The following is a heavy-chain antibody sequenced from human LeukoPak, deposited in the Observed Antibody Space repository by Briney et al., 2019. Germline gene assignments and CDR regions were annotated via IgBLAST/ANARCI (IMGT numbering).Heavy chain of an antibody. CDR3: ARVSGYSQNWFDP. CDR2: IYYSGST. D-gene: IGHD5-12*01. V-gene: IGHV4-59*01. Sequence: SETLSLTCTVSGGSISSYYWSWIRQPPGKGLEWIGYIYYSGSTNYNPSLKSRVTISVDTSKNQFSLKLSSVTAADTVVYYCARVSGYSQNWFDPWGQGTLVTVSS. J-gene: IGHJ5*02. CDR1: GGSISSYY.